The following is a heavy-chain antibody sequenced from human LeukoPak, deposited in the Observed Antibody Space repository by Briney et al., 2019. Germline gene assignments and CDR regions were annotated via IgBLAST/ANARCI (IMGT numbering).Heavy chain of an antibody. CDR2: ISAYNGNT. CDR1: GYTFTSYG. Sequence: ASVKVSCKASGYTFTSYGISWVRQAPGQGLEWMGWISAYNGNTNYAQKLQGRVTMTTDTSTSTAYMELRSLRSDDTAVYYCARDWHRVDTYYYYYMDVWDKGTTVTISS. V-gene: IGHV1-18*01. J-gene: IGHJ6*03. CDR3: ARDWHRVDTYYYYYMDV.